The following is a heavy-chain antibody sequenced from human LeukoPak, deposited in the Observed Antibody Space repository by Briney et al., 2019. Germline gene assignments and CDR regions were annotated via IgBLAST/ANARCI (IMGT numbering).Heavy chain of an antibody. J-gene: IGHJ6*03. Sequence: SVKVSCKASGYTFTGYYMHWVRQAPGQGLEWMGGIIPIFGTANYAQKFQGRVTITADKSTSTAYMELSSLRSEDTAVHYCARAGAARHRVGYSSSWSQFYYYYMDVWGKGTTVTVSS. V-gene: IGHV1-69*06. CDR2: IIPIFGTA. CDR3: ARAGAARHRVGYSSSWSQFYYYYMDV. D-gene: IGHD6-13*01. CDR1: GYTFTGYY.